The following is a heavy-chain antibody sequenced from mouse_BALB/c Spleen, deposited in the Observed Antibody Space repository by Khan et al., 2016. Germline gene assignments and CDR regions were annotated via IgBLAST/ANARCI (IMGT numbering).Heavy chain of an antibody. Sequence: EVQLQESGPGLVKPSQSLSLTCTATGYSITSDYVCNLIRQLPRNQLGWVGFYASSGSTTYNPSFQSRASITADTSKNQIILQLNHVTTEDTATYYCATRNYLFVYWGQGTLVTVSA. CDR1: GYSITSDYV. J-gene: IGHJ3*01. CDR2: YASSGST. V-gene: IGHV3-2*02. CDR3: ATRNYLFVY. D-gene: IGHD2-1*01.